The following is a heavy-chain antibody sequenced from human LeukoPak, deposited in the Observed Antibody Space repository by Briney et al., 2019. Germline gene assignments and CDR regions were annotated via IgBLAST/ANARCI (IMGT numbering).Heavy chain of an antibody. CDR1: GYTFTGYY. Sequence: GASVKVSCKASGYTFTGYYIHWLRQAPGQGLEWMGWINPNSGDTHSPQKFQGRVTMTRDTSISTADMELSRLISDDTAVYYCARGGALTGGTWYFDYWGQGTLVTVSS. D-gene: IGHD2-8*02. J-gene: IGHJ4*02. CDR2: INPNSGDT. CDR3: ARGGALTGGTWYFDY. V-gene: IGHV1-2*02.